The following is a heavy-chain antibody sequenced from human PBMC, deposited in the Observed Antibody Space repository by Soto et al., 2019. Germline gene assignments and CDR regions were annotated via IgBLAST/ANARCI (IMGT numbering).Heavy chain of an antibody. CDR2: ISYDGSNK. V-gene: IGHV3-30*18. Sequence: GGSLRLSCAASGFTFSSYGMHWVRQAPGKGLEWVAVISYDGSNKYYADSVKGRFTISRDNSKNTLYLQMNSLRAEDTAVYYCAKDGPRMSFDYWGQGTLVTVSS. CDR3: AKDGPRMSFDY. J-gene: IGHJ4*02. CDR1: GFTFSSYG.